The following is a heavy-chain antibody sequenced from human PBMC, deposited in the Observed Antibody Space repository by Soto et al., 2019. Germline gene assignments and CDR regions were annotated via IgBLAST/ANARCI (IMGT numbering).Heavy chain of an antibody. J-gene: IGHJ4*02. CDR1: AGSISVTNVF. D-gene: IGHD1-20*01. CDR2: IDYSGTA. Sequence: SETLSLTCPVSAGSISVTNVFCGIVRQPPGKGLEWIGNIDYSGTAYFSPSLATRVTFHVDTSKNQFSLTLYSVTAADTAVYYCARITGRHLDYWGQGILVTVSS. CDR3: ARITGRHLDY. V-gene: IGHV4-39*01.